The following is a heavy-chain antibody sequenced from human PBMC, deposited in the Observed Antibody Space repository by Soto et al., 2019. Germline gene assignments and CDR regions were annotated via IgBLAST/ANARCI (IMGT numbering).Heavy chain of an antibody. J-gene: IGHJ6*02. CDR2: ISSSSSTI. CDR1: GFTFSSYS. Sequence: GSLRLSCAASGFTFSSYSINYFRHSPFKWLEWVSYISSSSSTIYYADSVKGRFTISRDNAKNSLYLQMNSLRDEDTAVYYCARRVEEAVAGPEYYGMDVWGQGTTVTVSS. V-gene: IGHV3-48*02. D-gene: IGHD6-19*01. CDR3: ARRVEEAVAGPEYYGMDV.